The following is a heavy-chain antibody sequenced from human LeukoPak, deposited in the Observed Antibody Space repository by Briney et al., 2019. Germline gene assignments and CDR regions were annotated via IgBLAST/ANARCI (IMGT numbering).Heavy chain of an antibody. CDR1: GFTFSSYG. Sequence: PGGSLRLSCAASGFTFSSYGMHWVRQAPGKGLEWVAYIRADARNEYYADSVNGRLTISRDNFKNTVYLQINSLTTEDTAVYYCAKEFDYQLSFVDWGQGTLVTVSS. J-gene: IGHJ4*02. CDR3: AKEFDYQLSFVD. CDR2: IRADARNE. V-gene: IGHV3-30*02. D-gene: IGHD2-2*01.